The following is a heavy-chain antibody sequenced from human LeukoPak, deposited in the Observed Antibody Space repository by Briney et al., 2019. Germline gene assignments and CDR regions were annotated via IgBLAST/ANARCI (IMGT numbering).Heavy chain of an antibody. J-gene: IGHJ4*02. CDR1: GGSISTYY. Sequence: SETLSLTCTISGGSISTYYWTWIRQPAGKGLEWIERISSSGGTDYNPSLQSRVTMSVDSSKNQFSLKLSSMTAADTAVYYCAREGRSATDGYWGQGTLVTVSS. CDR2: ISSSGGT. V-gene: IGHV4-4*07. D-gene: IGHD3-16*01. CDR3: AREGRSATDGY.